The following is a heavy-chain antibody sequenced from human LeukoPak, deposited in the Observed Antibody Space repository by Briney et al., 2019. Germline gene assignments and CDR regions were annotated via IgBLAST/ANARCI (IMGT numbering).Heavy chain of an antibody. CDR3: VRHVTLRPWTQGWLQTDWFDP. V-gene: IGHV4-34*01. D-gene: IGHD5-18*01. Sequence: PSETLSLTCAVYGGSFSDSYWSWIRQPPGKGLEWIGDINHNGNTNYSPSLKSRLTTSVDTSKNQLSLKLSSVTAADTAVYYCVRHVTLRPWTQGWLQTDWFDPWGQGTLVTVSS. CDR2: INHNGNT. CDR1: GGSFSDSY. J-gene: IGHJ5*02.